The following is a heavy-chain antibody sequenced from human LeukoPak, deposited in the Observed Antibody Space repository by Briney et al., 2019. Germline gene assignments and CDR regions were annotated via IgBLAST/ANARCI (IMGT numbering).Heavy chain of an antibody. J-gene: IGHJ4*02. CDR2: INTDGSST. CDR1: GFTFSNFW. D-gene: IGHD2-15*01. Sequence: GGSLRPSCAASGFTFSNFWMHWVRQAPGKGLVWVSRINTDGSSTSYADSVKGRFTISRDNAKNTLYLQMNSLRAEDTAVYYCARDLTGPVEWSMGLDCSGGSCPPDYWGQGTLVTVSS. V-gene: IGHV3-74*01. CDR3: ARDLTGPVEWSMGLDCSGGSCPPDY.